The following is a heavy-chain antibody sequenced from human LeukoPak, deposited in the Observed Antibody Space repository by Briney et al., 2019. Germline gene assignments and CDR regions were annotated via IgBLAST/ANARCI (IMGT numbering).Heavy chain of an antibody. CDR2: SYHSGST. V-gene: IGHV4-30-2*01. D-gene: IGHD3-9*01. CDR1: GGSISSGGYS. J-gene: IGHJ5*02. CDR3: ARGDYDILTGRLPGGNWFDP. Sequence: SQTLSLTCAVSGGSISSGGYSWSWIRQPPGKGLEWIGYSYHSGSTYYNPSLKSRVTISVDRSKNQFSLKLSSVTAADTAVYYCARGDYDILTGRLPGGNWFDPWGQGTLVTVSS.